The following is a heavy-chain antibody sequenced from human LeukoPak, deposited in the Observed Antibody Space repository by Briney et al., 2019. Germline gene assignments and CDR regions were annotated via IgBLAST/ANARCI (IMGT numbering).Heavy chain of an antibody. CDR1: GGPVSSGSYY. CDR2: IYYSGST. V-gene: IGHV4-61*01. J-gene: IGHJ6*04. D-gene: IGHD2-2*01. Sequence: SDTLSLTCTVSGGPVSSGSYYWSWIRQPPGKGLELVGYIYYSGSTNYNPSLKSRLTISVDTSKNQSSLKLSSVTAADTAVYYCASWSSTRYYYYGMDVWGKGTTVTVSS. CDR3: ASWSSTRYYYYGMDV.